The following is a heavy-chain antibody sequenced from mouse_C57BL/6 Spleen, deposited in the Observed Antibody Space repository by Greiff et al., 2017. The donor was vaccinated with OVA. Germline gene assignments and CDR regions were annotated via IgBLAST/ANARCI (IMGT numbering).Heavy chain of an antibody. CDR1: GYTFTDYY. J-gene: IGHJ2*01. Sequence: VQLQQSGPELVKPGASVKISCKASGYTFTDYYMNWVNQSHGKSLEWIGDINPNNGGTSYNQKFKGKATLTVDKSSSTAYMELRSLTSEDSAVYYCARDGSSYRFDYCGQGTTLTVSS. V-gene: IGHV1-26*01. CDR3: ARDGSSYRFDY. CDR2: INPNNGGT. D-gene: IGHD1-1*01.